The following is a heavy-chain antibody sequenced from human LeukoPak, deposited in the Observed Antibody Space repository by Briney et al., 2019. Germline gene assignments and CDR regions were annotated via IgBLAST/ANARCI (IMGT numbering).Heavy chain of an antibody. CDR3: AGTSDYDFWSGYSTVFDY. J-gene: IGHJ4*02. Sequence: SETLSLTCTVSGGSISSSSYYWGWIRQPPGKGLEWIGSIYYSGSTYYNPSLKSRVTISVDTSKNQFSLKLSSVTAADTAVYYCAGTSDYDFWSGYSTVFDYWGQGTLVTVSS. V-gene: IGHV4-39*01. CDR1: GGSISSSSYY. D-gene: IGHD3-3*01. CDR2: IYYSGST.